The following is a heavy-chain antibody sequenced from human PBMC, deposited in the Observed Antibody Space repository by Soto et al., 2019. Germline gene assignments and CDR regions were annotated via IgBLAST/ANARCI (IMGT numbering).Heavy chain of an antibody. V-gene: IGHV1-18*01. Sequence: QVHLVQSGAEVKKSGASVKVSCKGSGYDFTTYGITWVRQAPGQGLEWMAWISAHNGNTDYAQKLQGRVTVTRDTSTSTAYMELRSQRSDDTAVDYCARGRYGDYWGQGALVTVSS. CDR1: GYDFTTYG. CDR3: ARGRYGDY. J-gene: IGHJ4*02. D-gene: IGHD1-1*01. CDR2: ISAHNGNT.